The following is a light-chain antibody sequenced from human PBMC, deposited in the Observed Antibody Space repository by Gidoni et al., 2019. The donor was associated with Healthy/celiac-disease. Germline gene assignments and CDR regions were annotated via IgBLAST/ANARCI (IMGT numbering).Light chain of an antibody. Sequence: QSVLTQPPSLSGAPGPRVTISCAGSSSNIGAGYDVPWYQQLPGTAPKLPIYGNSKRPSGVPDRFSGSKSGTSASLAITGLQAEEEADYYCQSYDSSLSALFGGGTKLTVL. J-gene: IGLJ2*01. CDR2: GNS. CDR1: SSNIGAGYD. V-gene: IGLV1-40*01. CDR3: QSYDSSLSAL.